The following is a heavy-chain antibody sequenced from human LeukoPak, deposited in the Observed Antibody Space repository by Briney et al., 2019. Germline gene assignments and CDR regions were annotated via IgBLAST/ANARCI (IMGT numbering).Heavy chain of an antibody. Sequence: AASVKVSCKASGYTFSRYYMHWVRQAPGQGLEWMGIINPSGGSASTAQRFQGRVTMTMTSDTSTSTVYMELSSLRSEATAVYYCAREGEDTAMAPDYWGQGTLVTVSS. J-gene: IGHJ4*02. CDR3: AREGEDTAMAPDY. CDR2: INPSGGSA. V-gene: IGHV1-46*01. D-gene: IGHD5-18*01. CDR1: GYTFSRYY.